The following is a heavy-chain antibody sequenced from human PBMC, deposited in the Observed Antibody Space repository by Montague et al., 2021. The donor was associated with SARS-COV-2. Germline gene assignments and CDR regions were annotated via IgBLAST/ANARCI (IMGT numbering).Heavy chain of an antibody. J-gene: IGHJ4*02. CDR2: MYSSGTT. D-gene: IGHD3-9*01. CDR3: ARSTSDWFIY. CDR1: GGSISSTSFF. V-gene: IGHV4-39*01. Sequence: SETLSLTCSVSGGSISSTSFFWAWIRQPPEKGLEWVGSMYSSGTTYYNPSLKSRVTISGDTSRNQLSVRLSSVTAADTAVYYCARSTSDWFIYWGQGTLVTVSS.